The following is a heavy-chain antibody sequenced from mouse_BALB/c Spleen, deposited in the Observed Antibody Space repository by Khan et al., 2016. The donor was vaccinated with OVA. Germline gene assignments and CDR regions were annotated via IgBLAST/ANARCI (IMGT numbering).Heavy chain of an antibody. V-gene: IGHV5-6*01. CDR2: VSTGGHYT. J-gene: IGHJ3*01. CDR1: GFTFSTYG. CDR3: ASLAYFYDSEGFPY. D-gene: IGHD1-1*01. Sequence: EVHLVESGGDVVKPGGSLKLSCAASGFTFSTYGMSWVRQTPDKRLEWVATVSTGGHYTYYPDTVKGRFTISRDNAKDTLYLQLSSLKSEDTAMFYCASLAYFYDSEGFPYWGQGTLVTVSA.